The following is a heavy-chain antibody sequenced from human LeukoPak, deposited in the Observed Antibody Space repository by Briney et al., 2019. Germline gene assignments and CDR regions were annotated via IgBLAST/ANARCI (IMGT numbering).Heavy chain of an antibody. CDR1: GFTFISYA. D-gene: IGHD1-1*01. V-gene: IGHV3-23*01. J-gene: IGHJ4*02. Sequence: GGSLRLSCAASGFTFISYAISWVRQAPGKGREWVSTISGGGGSTCYADSVKGLFTISRDNSKNTVYVHVKSVRAEDTSVYFCAKFRGPERTVIDCSGPGTLVTVSS. CDR3: AKFRGPERTVIDC. CDR2: ISGGGGST.